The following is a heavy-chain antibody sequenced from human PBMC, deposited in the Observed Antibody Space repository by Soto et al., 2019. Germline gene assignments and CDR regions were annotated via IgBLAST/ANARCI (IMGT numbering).Heavy chain of an antibody. CDR1: GFTFSNAW. Sequence: PGGSLRLSCAASGFTFSNAWMSWVRQAPGKGLEWVGRIKSKTDGGTTDYAAPVKGRFTISRDDSKNTLYLQMNSLKTEDTAVYYCTTGAYCGGDCYYFDYWGQGTLVTVSS. V-gene: IGHV3-15*01. J-gene: IGHJ4*02. CDR2: IKSKTDGGTT. D-gene: IGHD2-21*01. CDR3: TTGAYCGGDCYYFDY.